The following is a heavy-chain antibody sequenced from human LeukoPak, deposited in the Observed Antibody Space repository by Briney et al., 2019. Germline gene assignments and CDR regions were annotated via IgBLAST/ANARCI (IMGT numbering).Heavy chain of an antibody. Sequence: SETLSLTCTVSGGSISSGGYYWSWIRQPPGKGLEWIGEINHSGSTNYNPSLKSRVTISVDASKNQFSLKLSSVTAADTAVYYCASITIFDPWGQGTLVTVSS. CDR3: ASITIFDP. J-gene: IGHJ5*02. D-gene: IGHD3-3*01. CDR1: GGSISSGGYY. V-gene: IGHV4-39*07. CDR2: INHSGST.